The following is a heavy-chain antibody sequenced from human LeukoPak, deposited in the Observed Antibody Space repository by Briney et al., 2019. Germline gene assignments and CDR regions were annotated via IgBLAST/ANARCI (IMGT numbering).Heavy chain of an antibody. CDR1: GYTFTSYD. Sequence: ASVKVSCKASGYTFTSYDINWVRQATGQGLEWMGWMNPNSGNTGYAQKFQGRVTMTRNTSISTAYMGLSSLRSEDTAVYYCARGPYSSSWYGYYYYYYMDVWGKGTTVTISS. CDR3: ARGPYSSSWYGYYYYYYMDV. V-gene: IGHV1-8*01. J-gene: IGHJ6*03. CDR2: MNPNSGNT. D-gene: IGHD6-13*01.